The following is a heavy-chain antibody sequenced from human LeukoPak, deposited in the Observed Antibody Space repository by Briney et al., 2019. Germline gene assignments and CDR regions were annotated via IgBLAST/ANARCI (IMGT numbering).Heavy chain of an antibody. Sequence: SETLSLTCTVSGGSISSYYWSWIRQPPGKGLEWIGYIYYSGNTNYNPSLKSRVTISVDTSKNQFSLKLGSVTAADTAVYYCARACTNGVCYIDYWGQGTLVTVSS. CDR3: ARACTNGVCYIDY. CDR2: IYYSGNT. CDR1: GGSISSYY. D-gene: IGHD2-8*01. J-gene: IGHJ4*02. V-gene: IGHV4-59*08.